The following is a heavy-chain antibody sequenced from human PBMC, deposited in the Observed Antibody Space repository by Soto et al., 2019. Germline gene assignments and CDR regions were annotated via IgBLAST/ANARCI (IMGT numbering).Heavy chain of an antibody. Sequence: EVQLLESGGGLVQPGGSLRLSCAASGFTFSSYAMSWVHQAPGKGLEWVSAISGSGGSTYYADSVKGRFTISRDNSKNTLYLQMNSLRAEDTAVYYCAKDPATELYYYYYMDVWGKGTTVTVSS. D-gene: IGHD1-1*01. J-gene: IGHJ6*03. CDR3: AKDPATELYYYYYMDV. CDR2: ISGSGGST. V-gene: IGHV3-23*01. CDR1: GFTFSSYA.